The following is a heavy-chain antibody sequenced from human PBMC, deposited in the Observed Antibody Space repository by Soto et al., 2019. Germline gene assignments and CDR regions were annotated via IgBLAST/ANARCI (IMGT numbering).Heavy chain of an antibody. D-gene: IGHD2-2*02. CDR2: ISAYNGNT. CDR3: ARAGIVVVPAAINYYYYGMDV. CDR1: VYTFTSYG. J-gene: IGHJ6*02. Sequence: ASVKVSCKASVYTFTSYGISWVRQAPGQGLEWMGWISAYNGNTNYAQKLQGRVTMTTDTSTSTAYMELRSLRSDDTAVYYCARAGIVVVPAAINYYYYGMDVWGQGTTVTVSS. V-gene: IGHV1-18*04.